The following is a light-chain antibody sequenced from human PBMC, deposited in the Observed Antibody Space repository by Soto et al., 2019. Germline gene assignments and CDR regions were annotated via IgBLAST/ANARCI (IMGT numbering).Light chain of an antibody. CDR1: KNDIGVYDF. V-gene: IGLV2-8*01. CDR2: EVV. J-gene: IGLJ1*01. Sequence: QSVLTQPPSASGSPGQSVTISCTGTKNDIGVYDFVSWYQHHPGKAPRLIIYEVVQRPSGVPDRFSGSKSGNTASLTVSGLQAADEADYYCISYTSDDVRYVFGTGTQVTVL. CDR3: ISYTSDDVRYV.